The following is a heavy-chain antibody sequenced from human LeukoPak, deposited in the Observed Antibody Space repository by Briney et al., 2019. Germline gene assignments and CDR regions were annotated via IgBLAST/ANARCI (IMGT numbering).Heavy chain of an antibody. V-gene: IGHV4-61*02. CDR3: ARWYSGWFDP. D-gene: IGHD2-15*01. J-gene: IGHJ5*02. CDR1: GGSISSGSYY. CDR2: IYTSGST. Sequence: PSETLSLTCTVSGGSISSGSYYWSWIRQPAGKGLEWIGRIYTSGSTNYNPSLKSRVTISVDTSKNQFSLKLSSVTAADTAVYYCARWYSGWFDPWSQGTLVTVSS.